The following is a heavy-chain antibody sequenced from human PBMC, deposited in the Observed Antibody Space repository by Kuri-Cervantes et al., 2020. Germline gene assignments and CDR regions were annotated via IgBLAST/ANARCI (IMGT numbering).Heavy chain of an antibody. CDR1: GGTFSSYA. V-gene: IGHV1-69*13. CDR3: ARLYGSGAAFDH. J-gene: IGHJ4*02. D-gene: IGHD3-10*01. Sequence: SVKVSCKASGGTFSSYAISWVRQAPGQGLEWMGGIIPIFGTANYAQKFQGRVTITADESTSTAYMELSSLRSGDTAVYYCARLYGSGAAFDHWGQGTLVTVSS. CDR2: IIPIFGTA.